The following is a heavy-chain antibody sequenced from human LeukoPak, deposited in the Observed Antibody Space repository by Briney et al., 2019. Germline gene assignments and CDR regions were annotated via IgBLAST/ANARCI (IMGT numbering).Heavy chain of an antibody. Sequence: SETLSLTCAVSGYSISSGYYWGWIRQPPGKGLEWIGSIYHSGSTYYNPSLKSRVTISVDTSKNQFSLKLSSVTAADTAVYYCARRDTYYGFWSGYHNWFDAWGQGTLVTVSS. J-gene: IGHJ5*02. CDR1: GYSISSGYY. CDR2: IYHSGST. V-gene: IGHV4-38-2*01. CDR3: ARRDTYYGFWSGYHNWFDA. D-gene: IGHD3-3*01.